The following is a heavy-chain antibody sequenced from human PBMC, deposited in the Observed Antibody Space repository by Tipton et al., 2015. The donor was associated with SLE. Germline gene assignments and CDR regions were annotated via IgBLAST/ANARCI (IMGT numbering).Heavy chain of an antibody. CDR1: GYSISSGYY. V-gene: IGHV4-61*01. D-gene: IGHD3-3*01. CDR2: IYYSGST. Sequence: TLSLTCTVSGYSISSGYYWSWIRQPPGKGLEWIGYIYYSGSTNYNPSLKSRVTISVDTSKNQFSLKLSSVTAADTAVYYCARDFGRDFWSGYFDWGQGTLVTVSS. J-gene: IGHJ4*02. CDR3: ARDFGRDFWSGYFD.